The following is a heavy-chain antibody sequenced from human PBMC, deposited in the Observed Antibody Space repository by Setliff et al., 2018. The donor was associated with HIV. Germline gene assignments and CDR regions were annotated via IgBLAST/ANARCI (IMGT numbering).Heavy chain of an antibody. Sequence: PGGSLRLSCAASGFTFSNAWMIWVRQAPGKGLEWVANINQDGSEKNYVDSVKGRFTISRDNAKNSLYLQMDNLRVEDTAVYYCASFFGDYGYWGHGTQVTVSS. CDR2: INQDGSEK. V-gene: IGHV3-7*03. D-gene: IGHD3-10*01. CDR1: GFTFSNAW. J-gene: IGHJ4*01. CDR3: ASFFGDYGY.